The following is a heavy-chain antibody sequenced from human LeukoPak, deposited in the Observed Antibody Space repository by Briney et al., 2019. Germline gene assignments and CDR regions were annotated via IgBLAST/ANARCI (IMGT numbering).Heavy chain of an antibody. Sequence: GSLRLSCAASGFTFSSYSMNWVRQPPGKGLEWIGEINHSGSTNYNPSLKSRVTISVDTSKNQFSLKLSSVTAADTAVYYCAREDTMVRGVGFDYWGQGTLVTVSS. D-gene: IGHD3-10*01. CDR3: AREDTMVRGVGFDY. CDR2: INHSGST. J-gene: IGHJ4*02. V-gene: IGHV4-34*01. CDR1: GFTFSSYS.